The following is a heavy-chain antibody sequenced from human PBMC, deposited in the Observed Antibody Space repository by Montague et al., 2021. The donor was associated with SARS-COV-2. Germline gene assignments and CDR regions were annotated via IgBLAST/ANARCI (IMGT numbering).Heavy chain of an antibody. V-gene: IGHV4-59*08. CDR2: IYYSGST. Sequence: SDTVSLTRTVSGGSISSYYWSWIRQPAGKGLEWIGYIYYSGSTNXNPSLKSRVTISVDTSRNQFSLKLSSVTAADTAVYYCARREWLRGGFDYWGQGTLVTVSS. J-gene: IGHJ4*02. CDR1: GGSISSYY. D-gene: IGHD5-12*01. CDR3: ARREWLRGGFDY.